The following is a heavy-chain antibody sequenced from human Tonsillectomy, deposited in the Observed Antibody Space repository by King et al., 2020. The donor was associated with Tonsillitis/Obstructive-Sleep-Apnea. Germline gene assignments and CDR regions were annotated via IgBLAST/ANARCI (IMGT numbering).Heavy chain of an antibody. CDR2: INHSGST. V-gene: IGHV4-34*01. J-gene: IGHJ4*02. Sequence: VQLPQWGAGLLKPSETLSLPCAVYGGSFSAYYWSWIRQPPGKGLEWIGEINHSGSTKYNPSLKSRVIISLDTSKNQFSLKLSSVTAADTAVYYCARGDLLTGYYASTDFDYWGQGTLVTVSS. D-gene: IGHD3-9*01. CDR3: ARGDLLTGYYASTDFDY. CDR1: GGSFSAYY.